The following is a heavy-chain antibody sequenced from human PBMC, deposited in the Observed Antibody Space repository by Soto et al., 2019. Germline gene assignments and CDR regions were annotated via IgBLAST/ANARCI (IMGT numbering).Heavy chain of an antibody. D-gene: IGHD1-7*01. Sequence: GGSLRLSCAASGFTFSSYWMSWVRQAPGKGLEWVANIKQDGSEKYYVGSVRGRFTISRDNAKNSLYLRMNSLRAEDTAVYYCARDLLELPLGYWGQGTLVTVSS. J-gene: IGHJ4*02. CDR2: IKQDGSEK. CDR3: ARDLLELPLGY. CDR1: GFTFSSYW. V-gene: IGHV3-7*01.